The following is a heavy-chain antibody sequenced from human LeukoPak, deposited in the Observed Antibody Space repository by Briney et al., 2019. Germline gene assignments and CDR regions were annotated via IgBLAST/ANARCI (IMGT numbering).Heavy chain of an antibody. J-gene: IGHJ3*02. D-gene: IGHD6-6*01. CDR1: GFSLSTSGMC. V-gene: IGHV2-70*11. CDR2: IDWDDDK. CDR3: ARITAARLYAFDI. Sequence: RESGPALVKPTQTLTLTCTFSGFSLSTSGMCVSWIRQPPGKALEWLARIDWDDDKYYSTSPKTRLTISKDTSKNQVVLTMTNMDPVDTATYYCARITAARLYAFDIWGQGTMVTVSS.